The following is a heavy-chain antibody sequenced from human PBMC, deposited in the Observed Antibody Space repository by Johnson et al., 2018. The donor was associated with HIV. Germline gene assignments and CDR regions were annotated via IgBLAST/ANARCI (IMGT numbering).Heavy chain of an antibody. J-gene: IGHJ3*02. CDR2: ISYDGSNK. Sequence: QVQLVESGGGVVQPGRSLRLSCAAAGFSFRSYGMHWVRQAPGKGLEWVAVISYDGSNKYYADSVKGRFTISRDNSKNTLYLQMNSLRAEDTAVYYCARGIGSSWPLDAFDIWGQGTMVTVSS. D-gene: IGHD6-13*01. CDR1: GFSFRSYG. V-gene: IGHV3-30*03. CDR3: ARGIGSSWPLDAFDI.